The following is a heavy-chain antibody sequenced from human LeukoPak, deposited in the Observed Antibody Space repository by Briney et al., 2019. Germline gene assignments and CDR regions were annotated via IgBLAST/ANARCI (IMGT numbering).Heavy chain of an antibody. V-gene: IGHV1-8*01. Sequence: ASVKVSCKASRYTFTNYDINWVRQAAGQEHEWMGWMNPNSGDTDYVEKFQGRVTMTRDTSMNTAYMELSSLRSDDTAVYYCTRSGFGGGVHFDYWGQGTPVTVSS. CDR1: RYTFTNYD. D-gene: IGHD3-16*01. J-gene: IGHJ4*02. CDR3: TRSGFGGGVHFDY. CDR2: MNPNSGDT.